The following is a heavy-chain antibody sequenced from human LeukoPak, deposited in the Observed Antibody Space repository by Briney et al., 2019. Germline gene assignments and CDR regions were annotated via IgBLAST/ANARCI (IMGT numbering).Heavy chain of an antibody. D-gene: IGHD3-22*01. J-gene: IGHJ4*02. V-gene: IGHV4-31*03. CDR2: IYYSGST. CDR1: GGSVSSGSYY. CDR3: ARLSGYSSGHYYSDY. Sequence: SETLFLTCTVSGGSVSSGSYYWSWIRQHPGKGLEWIGYIYYSGSTYYNPSLKSRVTVSVDTSKNQFSLKLSSVTAADTAVYYCARLSGYSSGHYYSDYWGQGTLVTVSS.